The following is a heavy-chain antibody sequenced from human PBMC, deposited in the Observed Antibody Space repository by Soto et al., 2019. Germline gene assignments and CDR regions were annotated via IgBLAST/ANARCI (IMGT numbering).Heavy chain of an antibody. CDR3: ARDLPADY. Sequence: QVQLVQSGAEEKKPGASVKVSCKASGYTFTSYAMHWVRQAPGQRLEWMGWINAGNGNTKYSQKFQGRVTITRDTSANTADMELSSLRSEDTAVYYCARDLPADYWGQGTLVTVSS. J-gene: IGHJ4*02. CDR2: INAGNGNT. V-gene: IGHV1-3*05. CDR1: GYTFTSYA.